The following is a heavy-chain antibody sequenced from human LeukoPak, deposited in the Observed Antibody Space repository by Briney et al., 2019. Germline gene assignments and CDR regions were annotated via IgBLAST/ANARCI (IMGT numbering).Heavy chain of an antibody. CDR1: GFTFSSYA. CDR2: ISGSGGST. J-gene: IGHJ4*02. Sequence: PGGSLRLSCAASGFTFSSYAMSWVRQAPGKGLEWVSAISGSGGSTYYADSVKGRFTISRDNSKNTLYLQMNSLRAEDTAVYYCAKDGSIVVVVAATPGHFDYWGQGTLVTVSS. D-gene: IGHD2-15*01. CDR3: AKDGSIVVVVAATPGHFDY. V-gene: IGHV3-23*01.